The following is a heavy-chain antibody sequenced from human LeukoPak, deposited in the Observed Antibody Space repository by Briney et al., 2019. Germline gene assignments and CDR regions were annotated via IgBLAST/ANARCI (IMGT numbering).Heavy chain of an antibody. Sequence: GGSLRLSCAASGFTFSDYWMHWVRQAPGKGLVWVSRINSDGSSTSYADSVKGRFTVSRDNAKNTLFLQMNSLRAEDTAVYYCGILALAGRGPRNWGQGTLVTVSS. V-gene: IGHV3-74*01. CDR3: GILALAGRGPRN. CDR1: GFTFSDYW. J-gene: IGHJ4*02. CDR2: INSDGSST. D-gene: IGHD6-13*01.